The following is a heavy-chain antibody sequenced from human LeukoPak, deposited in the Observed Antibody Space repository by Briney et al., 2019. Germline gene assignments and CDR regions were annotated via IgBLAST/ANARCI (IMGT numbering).Heavy chain of an antibody. CDR1: GFTFSSYA. V-gene: IGHV3-23*01. CDR3: ANTRGGY. J-gene: IGHJ4*02. D-gene: IGHD3-16*01. CDR2: ISGSGAYT. Sequence: GGSLRLSCAASGFTFSSYAMSWVRQAPGKGLEWVSTISGSGAYTYYADSVKGRFTISRDNSKNTLHLQMNSLRAEDTAVYYCANTRGGYWGQGTLVTVSS.